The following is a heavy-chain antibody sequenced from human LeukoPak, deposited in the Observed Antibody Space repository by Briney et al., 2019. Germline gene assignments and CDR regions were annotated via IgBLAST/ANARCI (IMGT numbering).Heavy chain of an antibody. J-gene: IGHJ6*04. CDR1: GDSLTSYY. V-gene: IGHV4-59*01. CDR3: ARDTGDNHYYYYGLDV. Sequence: SETLSLTCTVSGDSLTSYYWSRIRQPLGKGLELIGYIYYTGNTNYNPSLESRGTISLDTSNNQFSLKLRSVTPADTATYYCARDTGDNHYYYYGLDVWGIGTTVIVSS. CDR2: IYYTGNT. D-gene: IGHD1-14*01.